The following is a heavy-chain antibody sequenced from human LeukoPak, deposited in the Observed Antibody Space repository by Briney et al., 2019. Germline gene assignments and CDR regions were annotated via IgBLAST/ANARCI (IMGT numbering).Heavy chain of an antibody. CDR1: RFTFSSYA. CDR3: ARDLEFLPAAMARDDY. CDR2: ISGSGGST. D-gene: IGHD2-2*01. Sequence: GGSLRLSCAASRFTFSSYAMSWVRQAPGKGLEWVSAISGSGGSTYYADSVKGRFTISRDSSKNTLYLQMNSLRAEDTAVYYCARDLEFLPAAMARDDYWGQGTLVTVSS. V-gene: IGHV3-23*01. J-gene: IGHJ4*02.